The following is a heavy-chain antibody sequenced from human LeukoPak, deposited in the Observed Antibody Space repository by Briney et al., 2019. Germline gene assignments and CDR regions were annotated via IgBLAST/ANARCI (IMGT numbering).Heavy chain of an antibody. CDR2: IIGSGVTT. V-gene: IGHV3-23*01. J-gene: IGHJ4*02. D-gene: IGHD1-14*01. CDR3: AKDASDTGYYFDY. Sequence: GGSLRLSCAASGFILTSFAMTWARQAPGKGLEWVSTIIGSGVTTYYADSVKGRFTISRDNSKNTLYLQVNSLRAEDTAVYYCAKDASDTGYYFDYWGQGTLVTVSS. CDR1: GFILTSFA.